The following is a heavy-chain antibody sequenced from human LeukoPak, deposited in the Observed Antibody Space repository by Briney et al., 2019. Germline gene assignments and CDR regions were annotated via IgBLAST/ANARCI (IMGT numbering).Heavy chain of an antibody. D-gene: IGHD7-27*01. CDR2: ISGSGGST. Sequence: GGSLRLSCAASGCTFSSYAMSWVRQAPGKGLEWVSAISGSGGSTYYADSVKGRFTISRDNSKNTLYLQMNSLRAEDTAVYYCAKVQTGDRYYYYGMDVWGQGTTVTVSS. J-gene: IGHJ6*02. CDR3: AKVQTGDRYYYYGMDV. CDR1: GCTFSSYA. V-gene: IGHV3-23*01.